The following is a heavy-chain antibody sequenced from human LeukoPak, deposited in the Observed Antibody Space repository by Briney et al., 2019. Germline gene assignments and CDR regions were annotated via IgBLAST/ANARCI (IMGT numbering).Heavy chain of an antibody. CDR1: GYTFTGSY. J-gene: IGHJ4*02. D-gene: IGHD3-9*01. CDR2: LNPNSGGT. V-gene: IGHV1-2*02. Sequence: GASVKVSCKASGYTFTGSYLHWVRQAPGQGLEWMGWLNPNSGGTKYAQKFQGRVTMTRDTSINTAYMELSSLRSDDTAVYYCAAPILHHTYFFDYWGQGTQVTVSS. CDR3: AAPILHHTYFFDY.